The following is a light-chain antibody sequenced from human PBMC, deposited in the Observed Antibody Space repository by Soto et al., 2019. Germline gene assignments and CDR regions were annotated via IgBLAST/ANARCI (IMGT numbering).Light chain of an antibody. V-gene: IGKV1-5*01. CDR2: DAS. Sequence: DIQMTQSPSTLSASVGDRVTITCRASQSISSWLAWYQQKPGKAPKLLIYDASSVESGVPSRFSGSGSGTEFTLTISSLQPDDFATYSCQQYNSYQFTFGPGTKVDIK. CDR1: QSISSW. J-gene: IGKJ3*01. CDR3: QQYNSYQFT.